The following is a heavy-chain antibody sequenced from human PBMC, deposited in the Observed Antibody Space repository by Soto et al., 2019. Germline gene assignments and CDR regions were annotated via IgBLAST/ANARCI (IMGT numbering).Heavy chain of an antibody. CDR3: ARDGGSYSGFDH. J-gene: IGHJ4*02. D-gene: IGHD1-26*01. Sequence: QPGGSLRLSCAASGFIFGNYWMHWARHAPGKGLMWVSRINIDGSTTSYADSVQGRLTISRDNAKNTLHLQMNNLKAEDTAVYYCARDGGSYSGFDHWGQGALVTVSS. CDR1: GFIFGNYW. CDR2: INIDGSTT. V-gene: IGHV3-74*01.